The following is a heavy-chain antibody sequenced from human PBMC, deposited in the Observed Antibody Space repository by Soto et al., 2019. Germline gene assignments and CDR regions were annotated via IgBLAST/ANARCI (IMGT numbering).Heavy chain of an antibody. Sequence: VQLVESGGGVVQPGRSLRLSCAASGFTFSSYGMHWVRQAPGKGLEWVAVISYDGSNKYYADSVKGRFTISRDNSKNTLYLQMNSLRAEDTAVYYCAKDWLATITGYYCGMDVWGQGTTVTVSS. D-gene: IGHD5-12*01. J-gene: IGHJ6*02. CDR2: ISYDGSNK. CDR3: AKDWLATITGYYCGMDV. V-gene: IGHV3-30*18. CDR1: GFTFSSYG.